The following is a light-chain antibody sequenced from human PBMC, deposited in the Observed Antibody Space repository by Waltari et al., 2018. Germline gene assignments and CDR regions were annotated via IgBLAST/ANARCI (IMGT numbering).Light chain of an antibody. J-gene: IGLJ2*01. CDR2: YDS. V-gene: IGLV3-21*04. CDR1: NIGGKT. CDR3: QVWDGDSDHRV. Sequence: SYVLTQPPSVSVAPGKTARITCGGDNIGGKTVHWYQQKAGQAPVLVIYYDSDRPSGIPERFSVSNSGNTATLTISRVEAGDDADYYCQVWDGDSDHRVFGGGTKLTVL.